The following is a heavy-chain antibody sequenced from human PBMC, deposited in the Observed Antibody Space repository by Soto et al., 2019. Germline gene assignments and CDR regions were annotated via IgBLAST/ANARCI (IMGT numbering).Heavy chain of an antibody. CDR1: GYTFANHA. Sequence: ASVKVSCKASGYTFANHAIHWVRQAPGQGLEWMGGIIPIFGTANYAQKFQGRVTITADESTSTAYMELSSLRSEDTAVYYCATRSPAFDYWGQGTLVTVSS. CDR2: IIPIFGTA. V-gene: IGHV1-69*13. CDR3: ATRSPAFDY. J-gene: IGHJ4*02.